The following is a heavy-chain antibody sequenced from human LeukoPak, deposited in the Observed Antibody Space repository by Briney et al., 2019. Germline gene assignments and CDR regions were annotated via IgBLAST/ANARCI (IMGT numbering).Heavy chain of an antibody. CDR3: ARRKGIAVASYYMDV. CDR2: IRYDGRNK. D-gene: IGHD6-19*01. Sequence: GGSLRLSCAASGFTFSNYGMHWVRQAPGKGLEWVAFIRYDGRNKYYADSVKGRFTISRDNSKNTLYLQMNSLRAEDTAVYYCARRKGIAVASYYMDVWGKGTTVTVSS. J-gene: IGHJ6*03. CDR1: GFTFSNYG. V-gene: IGHV3-30*02.